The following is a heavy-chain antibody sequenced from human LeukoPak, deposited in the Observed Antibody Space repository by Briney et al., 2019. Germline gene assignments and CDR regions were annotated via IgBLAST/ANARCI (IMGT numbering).Heavy chain of an antibody. D-gene: IGHD5-12*01. CDR1: GFTFSSFW. CDR2: IKQDGSEK. Sequence: PGGSLRLSCAASGFTFSSFWMNWLRQAPGKGLEWVANIKQDGSEKYYADSVKGRFTISRDNAKNSLFLQMNSLRAEDTAVYYCAREGDISVITYAYWVQGTLVTVSS. CDR3: AREGDISVITYAY. V-gene: IGHV3-7*01. J-gene: IGHJ4*02.